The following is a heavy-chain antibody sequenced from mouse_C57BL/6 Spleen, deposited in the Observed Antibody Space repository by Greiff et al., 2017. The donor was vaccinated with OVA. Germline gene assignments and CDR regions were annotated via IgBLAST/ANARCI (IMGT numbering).Heavy chain of an antibody. CDR1: GFSLTSYC. Sequence: VQLVESGPGLVQPSQSLSITCTVSGFSLTSYCVHWVRQSPGKGLEWLGVICSGGSTNYNAAFISRVSISKDNSKSQVFFKMNSLQADDTAIYYCASLTGTFAYWGQGTLVTVSA. V-gene: IGHV2-2*01. J-gene: IGHJ3*01. CDR2: ICSGGST. CDR3: ASLTGTFAY. D-gene: IGHD4-1*01.